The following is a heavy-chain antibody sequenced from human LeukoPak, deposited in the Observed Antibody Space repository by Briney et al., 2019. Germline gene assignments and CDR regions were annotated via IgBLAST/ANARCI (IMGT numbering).Heavy chain of an antibody. CDR3: ARSQGPGPLDY. Sequence: PGGSLRLSCAASGFTFSSYGMHWVRQAPGKGLEWVAVISYDGSNKYYADSVKGRFTISRDNSKNTLYLQMNSLRAEDTAVYYCARSQGPGPLDYWGQGTLVTVSS. CDR2: ISYDGSNK. J-gene: IGHJ4*02. CDR1: GFTFSSYG. V-gene: IGHV3-30*03.